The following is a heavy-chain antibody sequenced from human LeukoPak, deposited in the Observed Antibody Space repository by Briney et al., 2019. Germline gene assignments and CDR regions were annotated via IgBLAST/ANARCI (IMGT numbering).Heavy chain of an antibody. CDR3: AKTTTGYSRGRVPGWPVDY. CDR2: IFGSGGST. CDR1: GFTFSSYA. Sequence: GGSLRLSCAASGFTFSSYAMYWVRQAPGKGLEWVSGIFGSGGSTHYADSVKGRFTISRDNSKNTVYLQMNSLKAEATAVYSVAKTTTGYSRGRVPGWPVDYWGQGTLVTVSS. D-gene: IGHD6-19*01. V-gene: IGHV3-23*01. J-gene: IGHJ4*02.